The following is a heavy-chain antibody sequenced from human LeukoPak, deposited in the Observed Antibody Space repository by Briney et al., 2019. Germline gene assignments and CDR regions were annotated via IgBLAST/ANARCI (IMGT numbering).Heavy chain of an antibody. D-gene: IGHD3-9*01. V-gene: IGHV3-23*01. J-gene: IGHJ4*02. Sequence: HTGGSLRLSCAASGFTFSSFAMSWVRQAPGKGLEWVSAISGSGGNTYYADSVKDRFTFSRDNTKNTLYLQMNSLRGEDTAVYYCAKGAGFYDILTDYYFDYWGQGTLVTVSS. CDR1: GFTFSSFA. CDR3: AKGAGFYDILTDYYFDY. CDR2: ISGSGGNT.